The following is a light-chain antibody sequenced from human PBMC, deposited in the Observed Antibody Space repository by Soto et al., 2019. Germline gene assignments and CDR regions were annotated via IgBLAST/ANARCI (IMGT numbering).Light chain of an antibody. CDR2: EGS. V-gene: IGLV2-23*03. Sequence: QSVLTQPASVSGSPGQSSTISCTGTSNDVGSYNLVSWYQQHPGKAPKLMIYEGSKRPSGVSNRFSGSKSDNTASLTISGLQAEDEADYYCCSYAGSSTFVFGGGTKLTVL. CDR1: SNDVGSYNL. CDR3: CSYAGSSTFV. J-gene: IGLJ2*01.